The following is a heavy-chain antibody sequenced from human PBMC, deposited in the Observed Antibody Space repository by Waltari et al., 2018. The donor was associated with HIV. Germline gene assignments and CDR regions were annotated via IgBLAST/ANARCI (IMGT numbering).Heavy chain of an antibody. V-gene: IGHV3-21*01. CDR2: ISSTSSHI. CDR3: ATDLLDF. CDR1: GFNFRNYN. Sequence: DVPLVESGGGLVKPGGSLRLSCTTSGFNFRNYNMNWVRQAPGKGLEWVSSISSTSSHIFYANSVRGRFTISRDNSKNSLYLQMKSLTADDTAVYYCATDLLDFWGQGTLVIVSS. J-gene: IGHJ4*02.